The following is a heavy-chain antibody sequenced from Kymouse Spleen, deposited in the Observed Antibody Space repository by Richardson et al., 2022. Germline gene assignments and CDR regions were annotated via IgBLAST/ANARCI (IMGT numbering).Heavy chain of an antibody. D-gene: IGHD1-7*01. V-gene: IGHV3-30*18. J-gene: IGHJ4*02,IGHJ5*02. Sequence: QVQLVESGGGVVQPGRSLRLSCAASGFTFSSYGMHWVRQAPGKGLEWVAVISYDGSNKYYADSVKGRFTISRDNSKNTLYLQMNSLRAEDTAVYYCAKTGTLGPGNPGHRLL. CDR2: ISYDGSNK. CDR1: GFTFSSYG. CDR3: AKTGT.